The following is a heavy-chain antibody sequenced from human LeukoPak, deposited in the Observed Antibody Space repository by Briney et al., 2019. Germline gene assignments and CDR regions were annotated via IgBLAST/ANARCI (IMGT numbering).Heavy chain of an antibody. CDR2: MKQDGSEK. Sequence: GGSLRLSCAASGFTFSAYWMSWVRQAPGKGLEWVANMKQDGSEKYYVDSVMGRFTISRDNAKNSLYLQMNSLRAEGTAVYYCARDKIVGATTLDYWGQGTLVTVSS. J-gene: IGHJ4*02. CDR3: ARDKIVGATTLDY. V-gene: IGHV3-7*01. CDR1: GFTFSAYW. D-gene: IGHD1-26*01.